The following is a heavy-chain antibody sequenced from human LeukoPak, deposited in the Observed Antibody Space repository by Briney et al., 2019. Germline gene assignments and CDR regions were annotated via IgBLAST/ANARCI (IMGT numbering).Heavy chain of an antibody. V-gene: IGHV3-74*01. Sequence: GGSLRLSCAASGFIFSGYWIHWVRQAPEKGLVWVSRINSDGSSTSYADSVKGRFTISRDNSKNTLYLQMNSLRAEDTAVYYCAKSTAYSITMIIVIKPMDVWGQGTTVTVSS. CDR2: INSDGSST. CDR1: GFIFSGYW. D-gene: IGHD3-22*01. CDR3: AKSTAYSITMIIVIKPMDV. J-gene: IGHJ6*02.